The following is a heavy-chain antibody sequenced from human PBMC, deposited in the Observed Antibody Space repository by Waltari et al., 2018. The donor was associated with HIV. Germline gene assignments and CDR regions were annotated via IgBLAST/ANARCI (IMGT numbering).Heavy chain of an antibody. Sequence: QVQLQESGPGLVKPSETLSLTCTVSGGSISSYYWSWIRQPPGKGLEWIGYIYYSGSTNYNPSLKSRVTISVDTSKNQFSLKLSSVTAADTAVYYCARSKSLIAAAGNPKASGGMDVWGQGTTVTVSS. J-gene: IGHJ6*02. D-gene: IGHD6-13*01. V-gene: IGHV4-59*01. CDR1: GGSISSYY. CDR3: ARSKSLIAAAGNPKASGGMDV. CDR2: IYYSGST.